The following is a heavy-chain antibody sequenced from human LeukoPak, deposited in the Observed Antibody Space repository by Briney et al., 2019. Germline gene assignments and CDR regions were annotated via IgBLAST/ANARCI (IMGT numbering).Heavy chain of an antibody. Sequence: GGSLRLSCAAPGFTFDDYAMHWVRQAPGKGLEWVSGISWNSGSIGYADSVKGRFTISRDNAKNSLYLQMNSLRAEDTALYYCAKDSDGDYCDYWGQGTLVTVSS. V-gene: IGHV3-9*01. J-gene: IGHJ4*02. D-gene: IGHD4-17*01. CDR3: AKDSDGDYCDY. CDR2: ISWNSGSI. CDR1: GFTFDDYA.